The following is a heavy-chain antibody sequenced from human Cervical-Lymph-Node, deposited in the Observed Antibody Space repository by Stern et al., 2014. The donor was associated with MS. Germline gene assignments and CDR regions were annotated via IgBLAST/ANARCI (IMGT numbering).Heavy chain of an antibody. V-gene: IGHV4-30-4*01. D-gene: IGHD5-24*01. Sequence: EQLVESGPGLVKPSQTLSLTCAVTGGSISIAEYYWSWIRQSPGKGLEWIGYIHNSGTTYYNPSLKSRVTISVDTSKNQFSLKLTSVTAADTAVYYCSRDADGYSLVFGYWGRGTLVTVSS. CDR1: GGSISIAEYY. J-gene: IGHJ4*02. CDR2: IHNSGTT. CDR3: SRDADGYSLVFGY.